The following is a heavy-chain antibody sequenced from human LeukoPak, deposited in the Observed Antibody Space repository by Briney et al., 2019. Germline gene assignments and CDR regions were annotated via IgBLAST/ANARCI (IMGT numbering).Heavy chain of an antibody. Sequence: GRSLRLSCAASGFTFSNYAMHWVRQAPGKGLEWVAVISYDGSNKYYADSVKGRFTISRDNSKNTLYLQMNSLRTEDTAVYYCVRGLQGLDYWGQGTLVTVSS. D-gene: IGHD4-11*01. CDR1: GFTFSNYA. CDR3: VRGLQGLDY. J-gene: IGHJ4*02. CDR2: ISYDGSNK. V-gene: IGHV3-30*04.